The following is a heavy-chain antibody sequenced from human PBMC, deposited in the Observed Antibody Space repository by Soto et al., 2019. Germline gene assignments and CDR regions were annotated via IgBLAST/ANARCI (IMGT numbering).Heavy chain of an antibody. J-gene: IGHJ5*02. D-gene: IGHD3-10*01. V-gene: IGHV4-59*01. CDR2: IYHSGST. Sequence: SETLSLTCTVSGGSISRYYWNWIRQPPGKGLEWIGYIYHSGSTYYNPSLKSRVTISVDTSKNQFSLKLSSVTAADTAVYYCARGAPSGVRGVRGRFDPWGQGTLVTVSS. CDR3: ARGAPSGVRGVRGRFDP. CDR1: GGSISRYY.